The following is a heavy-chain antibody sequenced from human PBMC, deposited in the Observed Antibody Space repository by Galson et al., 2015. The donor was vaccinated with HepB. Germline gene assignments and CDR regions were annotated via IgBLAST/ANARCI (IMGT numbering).Heavy chain of an antibody. J-gene: IGHJ3*02. V-gene: IGHV3-64D*06. CDR3: VRIWFGELLSKSPDAFDI. D-gene: IGHD3-10*01. Sequence: SLRLSCAASGFTFSSYAMHWVRQAPGKGLEYVSAISSNGGSTYYADSVKGRFTISRDNSKNTLYLQMSSLRAEDTAVYYCVRIWFGELLSKSPDAFDIWGQGTMVTVSS. CDR2: ISSNGGST. CDR1: GFTFSSYA.